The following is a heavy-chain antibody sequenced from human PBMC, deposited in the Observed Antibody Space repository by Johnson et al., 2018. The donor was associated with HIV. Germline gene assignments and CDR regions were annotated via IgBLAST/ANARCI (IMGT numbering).Heavy chain of an antibody. CDR2: IKSKTDGGTT. V-gene: IGHV3-15*01. Sequence: EVQLVESGGGLVKPGGSLRLSCAASGFTFSNAWMSWVRQAPGKGLEWVGRIKSKTDGGTTDYAAPVKGRFTISRDDSKNTLYLQMNSLKTEDTAVYYCTSSITMIGVGTLNDAFDIWGQGTMVTVSS. J-gene: IGHJ3*02. CDR1: GFTFSNAW. CDR3: TSSITMIGVGTLNDAFDI. D-gene: IGHD3-22*01.